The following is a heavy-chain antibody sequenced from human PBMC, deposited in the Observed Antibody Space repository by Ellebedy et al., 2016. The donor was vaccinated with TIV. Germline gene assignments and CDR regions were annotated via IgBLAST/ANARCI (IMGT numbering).Heavy chain of an antibody. CDR2: TSGNGGST. D-gene: IGHD3-10*01. CDR1: GFTFSSYA. V-gene: IGHV3-23*01. CDR3: ARCPLTMIRGDDEYNWFDP. J-gene: IGHJ5*02. Sequence: PGGSLRLSCEASGFTFSSYAMNWVRQAPGKGLEWVSATSGNGGSTYYADSVKGRFNISRDNSKNTQYLQMNSLRAEDTAVYYCARCPLTMIRGDDEYNWFDPWGQGTLVTVSS.